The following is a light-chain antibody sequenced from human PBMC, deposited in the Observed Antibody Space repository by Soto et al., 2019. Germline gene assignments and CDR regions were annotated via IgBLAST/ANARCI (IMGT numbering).Light chain of an antibody. CDR3: SSYTSDSTLV. CDR1: STDVGGYNY. J-gene: IGLJ3*02. CDR2: EVS. V-gene: IGLV2-14*01. Sequence: QSVLTQPASVSGSPGQSIAISCTGTSTDVGGYNYVSWYQHHPGKAPKLMIYEVSNRPSGVSNRFSGAKSGNMASLTISGLQAEDEADYYCSSYTSDSTLVFGGGTKLTVL.